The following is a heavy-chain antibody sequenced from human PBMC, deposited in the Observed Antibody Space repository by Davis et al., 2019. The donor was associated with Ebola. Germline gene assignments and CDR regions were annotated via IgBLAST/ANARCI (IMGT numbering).Heavy chain of an antibody. CDR3: AKDLQSGSYYGRFDY. CDR1: GFSFSTVD. J-gene: IGHJ4*02. CDR2: ISSSSSYI. Sequence: GESLKISCAASGFSFSTVDMSWVRQAPGKGLEWVSSISSSSSYIYYADSVKGRFTISRDNAKNSLYLQMNSLRAEDTAVYYCAKDLQSGSYYGRFDYWGQGTLVTVSS. V-gene: IGHV3-21*01. D-gene: IGHD1-26*01.